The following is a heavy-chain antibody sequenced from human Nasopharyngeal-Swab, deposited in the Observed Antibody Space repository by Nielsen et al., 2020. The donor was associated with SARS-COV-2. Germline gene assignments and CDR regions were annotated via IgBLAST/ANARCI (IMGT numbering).Heavy chain of an antibody. CDR2: INHSGST. CDR3: ARQDYYDRGFDY. D-gene: IGHD3-22*01. Sequence: WIRQPPGKGLEWIGEINHSGSTNYNPSPKSRVTISVDTSKNQFSLKLSPVTAADTAVYYCARQDYYDRGFDYWGQGTLVTVSS. J-gene: IGHJ4*02. V-gene: IGHV4-34*01.